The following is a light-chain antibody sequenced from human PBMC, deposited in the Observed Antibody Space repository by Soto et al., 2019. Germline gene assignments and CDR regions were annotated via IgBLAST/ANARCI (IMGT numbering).Light chain of an antibody. CDR2: KAS. Sequence: DIQMTQSPSTLSASVGDRVTITCRASQSISSWLAWYQQKPGKAPKLLIYKASSLESGVPSRFSGSGSGTEFTLTISSPPPDDFATYYCQQDNSYPWTYGQGTKVDIK. J-gene: IGKJ1*01. CDR3: QQDNSYPWT. CDR1: QSISSW. V-gene: IGKV1-5*03.